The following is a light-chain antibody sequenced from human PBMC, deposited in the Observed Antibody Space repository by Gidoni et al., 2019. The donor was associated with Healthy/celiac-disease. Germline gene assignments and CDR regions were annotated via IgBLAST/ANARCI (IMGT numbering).Light chain of an antibody. CDR1: QGISNS. J-gene: IGKJ2*01. CDR3: QQYYSTSVT. Sequence: DIQMTQSPSSLSASVGDRVTITCRASQGISNSLAWYQQKPGKAPKLLLYAASRLESGVPSRFSGSGSGTDYTLTISSLQPEDFATYYCQQYYSTSVTFGQXTKLEIK. V-gene: IGKV1-NL1*01. CDR2: AAS.